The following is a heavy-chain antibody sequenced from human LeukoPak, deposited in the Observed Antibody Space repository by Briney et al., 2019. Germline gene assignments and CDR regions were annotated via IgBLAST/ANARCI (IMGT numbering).Heavy chain of an antibody. CDR3: AKGGGYEAQYYYYYLDV. CDR2: IRYGGSNK. CDR1: GFTFSSYG. V-gene: IGHV3-30*02. D-gene: IGHD5-12*01. Sequence: GGSLRLSCAASGFTFSSYGMYWVRQAPGKGLEWVAFIRYGGSNKYYADSVKGRFTISRDNSKNTLYLQMKSLRAEDTAVYYCAKGGGYEAQYYYYYLDVWGKGTTVTISS. J-gene: IGHJ6*03.